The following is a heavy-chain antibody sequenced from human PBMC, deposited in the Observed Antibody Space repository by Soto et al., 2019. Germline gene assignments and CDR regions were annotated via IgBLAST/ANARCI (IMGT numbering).Heavy chain of an antibody. D-gene: IGHD3-10*01. V-gene: IGHV4-30-4*01. CDR2: IYYSGST. CDR1: GGSISSGDYY. Sequence: SETLSLTCTVSGGSISSGDYYWSWIRQPPGKGLEWIGYIYYSGSTYYNPSLKSRVTISVDTSKNQFSLKLSSVTAADTAVYYCARGVGYDAFDIWGQGTMVTVSS. J-gene: IGHJ3*02. CDR3: ARGVGYDAFDI.